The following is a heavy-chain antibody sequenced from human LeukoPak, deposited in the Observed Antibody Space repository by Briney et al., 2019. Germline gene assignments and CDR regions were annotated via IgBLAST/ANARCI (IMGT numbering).Heavy chain of an antibody. CDR1: GFTFSSYA. CDR2: ISYDGSNK. Sequence: PGGSLRLSCAASGFTFSSYAMRWVRQAPGKGLEWVAVISYDGSNKYYADSVKGRFTISRDNSKNTLYLQMNSLRAEDTAVYYCARVEGSGYCSSTSCYTSPFDYWGQGTLVTVSS. D-gene: IGHD2-2*02. J-gene: IGHJ4*02. V-gene: IGHV3-30-3*01. CDR3: ARVEGSGYCSSTSCYTSPFDY.